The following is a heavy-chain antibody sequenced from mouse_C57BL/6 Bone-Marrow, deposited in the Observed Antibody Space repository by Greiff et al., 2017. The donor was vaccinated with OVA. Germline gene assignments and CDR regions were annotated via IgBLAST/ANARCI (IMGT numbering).Heavy chain of an antibody. D-gene: IGHD2-1*01. V-gene: IGHV1-15*01. J-gene: IGHJ1*03. CDR1: GYTFTDYE. CDR3: TTNGNCSFYWYFDV. Sequence: VKLVESGAELVRPGASVTLSCKASGYTFTDYEMHWVKQTPVHGLEWIGAIDPETGGTAYNQKFKGKAILTADKSSSTAYMELRSLTSEDSAVYYCTTNGNCSFYWYFDVWGTGTTVTVSS. CDR2: IDPETGGT.